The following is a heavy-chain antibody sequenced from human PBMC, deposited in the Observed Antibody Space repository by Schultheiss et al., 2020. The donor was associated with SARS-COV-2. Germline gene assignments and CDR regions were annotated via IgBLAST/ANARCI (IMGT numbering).Heavy chain of an antibody. CDR1: GASVSSGTYS. CDR2: IYYSGST. CDR3: ATGSYGMDV. Sequence: SETLSLTCIVSGASVSSGTYSWSWIRQPPGKGLEWIGYIYYSGSTNYNSSLKSRVTMSIDTSKNQFSLKLNSVTAADTAVYYCATGSYGMDVWGQGTTVTVSS. V-gene: IGHV4-61*01. J-gene: IGHJ6*02.